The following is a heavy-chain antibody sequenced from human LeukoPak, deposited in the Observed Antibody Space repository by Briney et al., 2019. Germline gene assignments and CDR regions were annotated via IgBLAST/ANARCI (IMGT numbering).Heavy chain of an antibody. CDR3: ARAVLAGATNIDY. Sequence: SETLSLTCAVYGGSFSGYYWSWIRQPPGKGLEWIGEINHSGSTNYNPSLKSRVTISVDTSKNQFSLKLSSVTAADTAVYYCARAVLAGATNIDYWGQGTLVTVSS. J-gene: IGHJ4*02. CDR1: GGSFSGYY. D-gene: IGHD1-26*01. CDR2: INHSGST. V-gene: IGHV4-34*01.